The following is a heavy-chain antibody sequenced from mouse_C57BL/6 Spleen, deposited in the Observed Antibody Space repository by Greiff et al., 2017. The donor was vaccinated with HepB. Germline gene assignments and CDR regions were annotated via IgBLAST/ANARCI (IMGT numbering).Heavy chain of an antibody. CDR1: GYTFTSYW. J-gene: IGHJ3*01. CDR2: IDPSDSYT. Sequence: QVQLQQPGAELVRPGTSVKLSCKASGYTFTSYWMHWVKQRPGQGLEWIGVIDPSDSYTNYNQKFKGKATLTVDTSSSTAYMQLSSLTSEDSAVYYCARPPYGYDDGAWFAYWGQGTLVTVSA. V-gene: IGHV1-59*01. D-gene: IGHD2-2*01. CDR3: ARPPYGYDDGAWFAY.